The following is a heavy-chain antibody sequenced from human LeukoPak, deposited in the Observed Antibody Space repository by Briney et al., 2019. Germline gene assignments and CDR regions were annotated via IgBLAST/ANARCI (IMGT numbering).Heavy chain of an antibody. CDR2: IRYDGSNK. J-gene: IGHJ4*02. D-gene: IGHD3-10*01. V-gene: IGHV3-30*02. CDR1: GFTFSSYG. Sequence: PGGSLRLSCAASGFTFSSYGMHWVRQAPGKGLEWVAFIRYDGSNKYYADSVKGRFTISRDNSKNTLYLQMNSLRAEDTSVYYCVRDRLWFGELSSKFDYWGQGSLVTVSS. CDR3: VRDRLWFGELSSKFDY.